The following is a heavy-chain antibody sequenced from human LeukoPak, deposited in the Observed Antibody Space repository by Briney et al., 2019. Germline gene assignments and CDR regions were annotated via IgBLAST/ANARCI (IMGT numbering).Heavy chain of an antibody. CDR1: GYTFSGYY. CDR3: ARKGADYGDYDY. D-gene: IGHD4-17*01. CDR2: INPNTGDP. Sequence: ASVKVSCKASGYTFSGYYMHWVRQAPGQGVEWMGWINPNTGDPYYAQKFQGRVTMTRDTSISTDYMELSTLRSDDAAVYYCARKGADYGDYDYWGQGTLVTVSS. J-gene: IGHJ4*02. V-gene: IGHV1-2*02.